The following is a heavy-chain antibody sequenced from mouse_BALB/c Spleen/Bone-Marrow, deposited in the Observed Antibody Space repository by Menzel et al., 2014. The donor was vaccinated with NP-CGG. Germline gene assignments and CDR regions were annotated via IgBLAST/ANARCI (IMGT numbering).Heavy chain of an antibody. CDR3: ARDNYGSGFDY. CDR2: INNNDGNT. J-gene: IGHJ2*01. D-gene: IGHD1-1*01. V-gene: IGHV5-6-3*01. Sequence: EVQGVESGGGLVQPGGSLKLSCAASGFTFSSYGMSWVRQTPDKRLELVATINNNDGNTYYPDSVKGRFTISRDNAKNTLYLQMSSLKSEDTAMYDCARDNYGSGFDYWGQGTTLTVSS. CDR1: GFTFSSYG.